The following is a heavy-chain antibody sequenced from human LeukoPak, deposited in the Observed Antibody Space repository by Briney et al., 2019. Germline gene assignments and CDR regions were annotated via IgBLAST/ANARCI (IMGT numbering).Heavy chain of an antibody. CDR1: GDSISRDY. Sequence: SETLSLTCTVSGDSISRDYWSWIRQPPGKGLEWIGYIYNTWSTNYNPSLKSRATISPDTSKNQFPLMLYSVTPADSAMYYCAKSQNVATATGWFDTWGHGILVTVSS. V-gene: IGHV4-59*01. J-gene: IGHJ5*01. CDR3: AKSQNVATATGWFDT. CDR2: IYNTWST. D-gene: IGHD1-26*01.